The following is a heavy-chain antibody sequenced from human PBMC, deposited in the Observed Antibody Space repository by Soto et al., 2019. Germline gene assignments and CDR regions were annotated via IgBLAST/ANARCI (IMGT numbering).Heavy chain of an antibody. CDR1: GFTFSSYA. CDR2: IAGSDSST. CDR3: ARSVSSDY. V-gene: IGHV3-23*01. J-gene: IGHJ4*02. Sequence: EVQLLESGGGLVQPGGSLRLSCAASGFTFSSYAMTWVRQAPGKGLEWVSVIAGSDSSTNYADSVKGRFTISRDNSQNTLYLQMNSLRAEDTAIYYCARSVSSDYWGQGTLVTVSS.